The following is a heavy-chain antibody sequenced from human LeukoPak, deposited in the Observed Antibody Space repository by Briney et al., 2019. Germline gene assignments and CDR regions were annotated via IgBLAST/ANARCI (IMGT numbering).Heavy chain of an antibody. D-gene: IGHD4-17*01. J-gene: IGHJ4*02. CDR3: ARSKSSDYGDRYYFDS. CDR1: GYTFTGYY. V-gene: IGHV1-2*02. Sequence: ASVEVSCKASGYTFTGYYIHWVRQAPRQGLEWMGWINPNSGDTKYAQNFQGRVTMTRDTSISTAYMELSSLGSVDTAVYYCARSKSSDYGDRYYFDSWGQGTLVTVSS. CDR2: INPNSGDT.